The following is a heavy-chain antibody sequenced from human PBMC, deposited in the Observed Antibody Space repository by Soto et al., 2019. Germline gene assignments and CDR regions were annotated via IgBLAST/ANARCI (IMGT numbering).Heavy chain of an antibody. V-gene: IGHV4-4*02. D-gene: IGHD6-19*01. CDR2: IYHSGST. CDR1: GCSISSSNW. Sequence: SETLSLTCAVSGCSISSSNWCSWVRQPPGKGLEWIGEIYHSGSTNYNPSLKRRVTISVDKSKNQFSLKLSSVTAADTAVYYCARGRRSGWETNWFDPWGQGTLVTVSS. J-gene: IGHJ5*02. CDR3: ARGRRSGWETNWFDP.